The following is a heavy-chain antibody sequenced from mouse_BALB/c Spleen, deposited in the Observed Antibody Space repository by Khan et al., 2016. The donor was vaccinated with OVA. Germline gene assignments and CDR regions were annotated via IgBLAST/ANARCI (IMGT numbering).Heavy chain of an antibody. V-gene: IGHV3-2*02. CDR1: GYSITSDYA. J-gene: IGHJ4*01. Sequence: EVQLQESGPGLVKPSQSLSLTCTVTGYSITSDYAWNWIRQFPGNKLAWMGYISYSGNTSFNPSLKSRISITRDTSKNQFFLQLSSVTTEDTATYYCARFCNWASGGVDSGGQATSVTVSS. D-gene: IGHD4-1*01. CDR2: ISYSGNT. CDR3: ARFCNWASGGVDS.